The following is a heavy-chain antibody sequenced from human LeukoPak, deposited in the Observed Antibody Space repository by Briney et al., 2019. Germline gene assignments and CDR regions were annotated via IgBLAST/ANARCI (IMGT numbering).Heavy chain of an antibody. V-gene: IGHV3-30*18. CDR2: ISHDGSNK. J-gene: IGHJ4*02. D-gene: IGHD6-13*01. Sequence: GALSLSFAAPGFTFSNYGIHWVRPAPGKGLEWVALISHDGSNKYYADSVKGRFTISRDNSKNTLYLQMNSLRADDTAVYYCAKDYSRSWCIDYWGQGTLVTVSS. CDR3: AKDYSRSWCIDY. CDR1: GFTFSNYG.